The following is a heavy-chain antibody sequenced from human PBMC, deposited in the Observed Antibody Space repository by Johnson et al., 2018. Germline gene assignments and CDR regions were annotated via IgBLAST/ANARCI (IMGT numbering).Heavy chain of an antibody. Sequence: VQLVQSGGGLVQPGRSLRLSCAASGFTFDDYAMHWVRQAPGKGLEWVSGISWNSGSIGYVDSVKGRFTISRDNPKNTLFLQMDSLRAEDTAVYYCARDGTGGYYDSSGNDAFDIWGQGTMVTVSS. CDR1: GFTFDDYA. J-gene: IGHJ3*02. D-gene: IGHD3-22*01. CDR3: ARDGTGGYYDSSGNDAFDI. CDR2: ISWNSGSI. V-gene: IGHV3-9*01.